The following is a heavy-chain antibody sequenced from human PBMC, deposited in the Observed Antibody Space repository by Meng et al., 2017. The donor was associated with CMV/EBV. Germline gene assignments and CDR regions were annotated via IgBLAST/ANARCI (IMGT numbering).Heavy chain of an antibody. CDR2: IYYSGTT. J-gene: IGHJ4*02. Sequence: VQVEGSWRGRAKPVKPRSLTCSVSVGSISSGEYYWSWIRQPPGKGLECIGYIYYSGTTYYNPSLESRVTISVDTSKNQFSLNLSSVTAADTAVYYCARLSGSGTTSTGYHYAFDSWGQGTLVTVSS. V-gene: IGHV4-30-4*08. CDR1: VGSISSGEYY. CDR3: ARLSGSGTTSTGYHYAFDS. D-gene: IGHD3-22*01.